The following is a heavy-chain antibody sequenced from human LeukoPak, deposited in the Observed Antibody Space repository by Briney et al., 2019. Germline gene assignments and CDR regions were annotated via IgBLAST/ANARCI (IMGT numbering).Heavy chain of an antibody. CDR2: ISWNSGSI. V-gene: IGHV3-9*01. Sequence: GRSLRLSCAASGFTFDDYAMHWVRQAPGKGLEWVSGISWNSGSIGYADSVKGRFTISRDNAKNSLYLQMNSLRAEDTAVYYCAKNYYDSGGYYALYWSFDLWGRGALVTVSS. CDR1: GFTFDDYA. J-gene: IGHJ2*01. D-gene: IGHD3-22*01. CDR3: AKNYYDSGGYYALYWSFDL.